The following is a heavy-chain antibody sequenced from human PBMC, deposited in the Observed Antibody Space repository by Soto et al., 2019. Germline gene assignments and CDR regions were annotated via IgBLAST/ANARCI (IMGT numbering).Heavy chain of an antibody. CDR2: IYWDDDK. J-gene: IGHJ3*02. Sequence: QITLKESGPMLVKPTQTLTLTCTFSGFSLSSSGVSVSWIRQPPGKALEWLAHIYWDDDKRYSPSLKNRLIITKDTSKNQVILTMTDTDPADTATVDGAHSRRYSAFDICGQGTMVAFSS. CDR1: GFSLSSSGVS. D-gene: IGHD2-15*01. CDR3: AHSRRYSAFDI. V-gene: IGHV2-5*02.